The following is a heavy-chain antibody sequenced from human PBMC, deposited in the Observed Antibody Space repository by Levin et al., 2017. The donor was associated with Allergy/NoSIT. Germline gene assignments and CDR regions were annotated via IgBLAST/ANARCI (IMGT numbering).Heavy chain of an antibody. D-gene: IGHD2-15*01. CDR2: INPNSGGT. Sequence: GESLKISCKASVYTFTGYYMHWVRQAPGQGLEWMGWINPNSGGTNYAQKFQGRVTMTRDTSISTAYMELSRLRSDDTAVYYCARDAALDYWGQGTLVTVSS. CDR3: ARDAALDY. V-gene: IGHV1-2*02. CDR1: VYTFTGYY. J-gene: IGHJ4*02.